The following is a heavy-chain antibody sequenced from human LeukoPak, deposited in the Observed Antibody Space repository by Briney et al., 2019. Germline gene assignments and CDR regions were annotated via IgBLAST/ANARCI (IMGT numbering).Heavy chain of an antibody. CDR1: GFTVSSNY. V-gene: IGHV3-23*01. D-gene: IGHD2-15*01. Sequence: GGSLRLSCAASGFTVSSNYMSWVRQAPGKGLEWVSAISGRGGSTYYADSVKGRFTISRDNSKNTLYLQMNSLRAEDTAVYYCARDADIVVVVAAERWNWFDPWGQGTLVTVSS. J-gene: IGHJ5*02. CDR2: ISGRGGST. CDR3: ARDADIVVVVAAERWNWFDP.